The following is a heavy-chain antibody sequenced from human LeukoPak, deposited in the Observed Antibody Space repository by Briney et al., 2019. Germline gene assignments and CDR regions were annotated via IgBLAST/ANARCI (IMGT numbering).Heavy chain of an antibody. CDR2: ISAYNGNT. J-gene: IGHJ1*01. V-gene: IGHV1-18*01. D-gene: IGHD2-2*01. Sequence: ASVKVSCKATGYTFNSYAISWVRQAPGQGLEWMGWISAYNGNTNYAQKLQGRVTMTTDTSTSTAYMELRSLRSDDTAVYYCARDCSTSCYTGQHWGQGTLVTVSS. CDR3: ARDCSTSCYTGQH. CDR1: GYTFNSYA.